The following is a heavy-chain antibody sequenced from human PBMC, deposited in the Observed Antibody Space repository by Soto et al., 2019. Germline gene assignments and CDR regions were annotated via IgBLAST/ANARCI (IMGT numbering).Heavy chain of an antibody. Sequence: QVQQVQSGAEVRKPGSSVKVSCKASGGTFSNSVITWVRQAPGQGLEWVGGIIPIFGSTNYAQKFQGRVTITADESTSTAYMELSSLTSEDTAVYYCARDGDLRSDFWSGPLGGGWFDPWGQGTLVTVSS. D-gene: IGHD3-3*01. V-gene: IGHV1-69*12. CDR1: GGTFSNSV. CDR2: IIPIFGST. J-gene: IGHJ5*02. CDR3: ARDGDLRSDFWSGPLGGGWFDP.